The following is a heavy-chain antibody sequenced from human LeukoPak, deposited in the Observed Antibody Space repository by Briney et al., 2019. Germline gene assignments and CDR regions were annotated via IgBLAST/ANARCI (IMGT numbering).Heavy chain of an antibody. Sequence: GASVKVSCKASGYTFTSYGISWVRQAPGQGLEWMGGIIPIFGTANYAQKFQGRVTITADESTGTAYMELSSLRSEDTAVYYCARTGQYYCSSTSCYEAAYWFDPWGQGTLVTVSS. CDR1: GYTFTSYG. D-gene: IGHD2-2*01. J-gene: IGHJ5*02. CDR2: IIPIFGTA. V-gene: IGHV1-69*13. CDR3: ARTGQYYCSSTSCYEAAYWFDP.